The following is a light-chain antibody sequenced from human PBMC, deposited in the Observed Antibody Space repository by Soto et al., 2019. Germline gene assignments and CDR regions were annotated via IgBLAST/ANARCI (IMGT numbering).Light chain of an antibody. J-gene: IGKJ1*01. CDR3: QQYNSAPRT. V-gene: IGKV1-27*01. CDR2: AAS. Sequence: DIQMTQSPSSLSASVGDRVTITCRASQGISNYLAWYQQKPGKVPKLLIYAASTLQSGVPSRFSVRGSGKDFTLTISSLQPEDVATYYCQQYNSAPRTFGQGTKVEIK. CDR1: QGISNY.